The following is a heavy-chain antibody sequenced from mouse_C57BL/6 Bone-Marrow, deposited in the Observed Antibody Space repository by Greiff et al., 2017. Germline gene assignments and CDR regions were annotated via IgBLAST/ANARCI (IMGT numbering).Heavy chain of an antibody. Sequence: VQLQQSGAELVRPGASVKLSCTASGFNIKDDYMHWVKQRPEQGLEWIGWIDPENGDTEYASKFQGKATITADTSSNTAYLQLSSLTSEDTAVYYCTTEGWLLHWYFDVWGTGTTVTVSS. D-gene: IGHD2-3*01. V-gene: IGHV14-4*01. CDR3: TTEGWLLHWYFDV. J-gene: IGHJ1*03. CDR2: IDPENGDT. CDR1: GFNIKDDY.